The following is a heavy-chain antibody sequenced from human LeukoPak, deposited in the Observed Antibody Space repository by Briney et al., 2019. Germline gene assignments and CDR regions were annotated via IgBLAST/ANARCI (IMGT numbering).Heavy chain of an antibody. V-gene: IGHV1-69*13. J-gene: IGHJ6*02. CDR1: GGTFSSYA. CDR3: ARDQGGVRFLEWLSLTSYYYYGMDV. Sequence: SVKVSCTASGGTFSSYAISWVRQAPGQGLEWMGGIIPIFGTANYAQKFQGRVTITADESTSTAYMELSSLRSEDTAVYYCARDQGGVRFLEWLSLTSYYYYGMDVWGQGTTVTVSS. CDR2: IIPIFGTA. D-gene: IGHD3-3*01.